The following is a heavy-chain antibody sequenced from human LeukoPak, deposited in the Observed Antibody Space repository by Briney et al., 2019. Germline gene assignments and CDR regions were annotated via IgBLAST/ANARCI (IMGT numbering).Heavy chain of an antibody. V-gene: IGHV4-59*12. CDR3: ARDLRFGHWFDY. Sequence: SETLSLTCTVSGGSISSYYWSWIRQPPGKGLEWIGYIYCSGSTNYNPSLKSRVTISVDTSKNQFSLKLSSVTAADTAVYYCARDLRFGHWFDYWGQGTLVTVSS. CDR1: GGSISSYY. J-gene: IGHJ4*02. D-gene: IGHD3-10*01. CDR2: IYCSGST.